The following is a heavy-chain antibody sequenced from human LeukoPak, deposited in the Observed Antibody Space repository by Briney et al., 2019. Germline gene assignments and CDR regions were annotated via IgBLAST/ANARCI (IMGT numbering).Heavy chain of an antibody. Sequence: PSETLSLTCAVSGYSISSGYYWGWIRQPPGKGLEWIGSIYHSGSTYYNPSLKRRVTISVDTSKNQFSLKLSSVTAADTAVYYCARTDIVVVPAAILGSWFDPWGQGTLVTVSS. V-gene: IGHV4-38-2*01. CDR2: IYHSGST. J-gene: IGHJ5*02. D-gene: IGHD2-2*02. CDR1: GYSISSGYY. CDR3: ARTDIVVVPAAILGSWFDP.